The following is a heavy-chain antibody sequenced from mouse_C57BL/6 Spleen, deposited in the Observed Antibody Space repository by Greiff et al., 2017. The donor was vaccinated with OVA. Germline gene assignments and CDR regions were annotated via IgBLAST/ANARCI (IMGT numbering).Heavy chain of an antibody. D-gene: IGHD2-3*01. Sequence: EVKLMESGPGLVKPSQSLSLTCSVTGYSITRGYYWNWIRQFPGNKLEWMGYISYDGSNNYNPSLKNRISITRDTSKNQFFLKLNSVTTEDTATYYCARAFYDGYYYFDYWGQGTTLTVSS. V-gene: IGHV3-6*01. J-gene: IGHJ2*01. CDR3: ARAFYDGYYYFDY. CDR1: GYSITRGYY. CDR2: ISYDGSN.